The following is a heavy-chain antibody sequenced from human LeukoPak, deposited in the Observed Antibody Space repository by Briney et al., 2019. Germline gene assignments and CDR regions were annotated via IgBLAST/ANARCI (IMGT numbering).Heavy chain of an antibody. D-gene: IGHD1-1*01. CDR3: AKFWNGVDY. V-gene: IGHV3-30*18. CDR2: ISYDGSYK. CDR1: GFTFSSYG. Sequence: GGSLRLSCAASGFTFSSYGMHWVRQAPGKGLEWVAVISYDGSYKYYADSVKGRFTISRDNSKNTLYLQMNSLRAEDTAVYYCAKFWNGVDYWGQGTLVTVSS. J-gene: IGHJ4*02.